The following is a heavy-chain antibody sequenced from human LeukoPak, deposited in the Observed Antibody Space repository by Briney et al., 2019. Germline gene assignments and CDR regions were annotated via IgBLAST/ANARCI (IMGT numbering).Heavy chain of an antibody. Sequence: GRSLRLFCAASGLTFSNACMSGVRQAPGKGLEWVGRIKSKTDGGTTDYAAPVKGRFTISRDDSKHTLYLQMNSLKTEDTAVYYCTTDIVGATTVDYWGQGTLVTVSS. D-gene: IGHD1-26*01. V-gene: IGHV3-15*01. CDR1: GLTFSNAC. CDR3: TTDIVGATTVDY. J-gene: IGHJ4*02. CDR2: IKSKTDGGTT.